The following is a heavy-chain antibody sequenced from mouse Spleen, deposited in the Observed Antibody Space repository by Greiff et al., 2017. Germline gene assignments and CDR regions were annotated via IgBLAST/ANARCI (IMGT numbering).Heavy chain of an antibody. V-gene: IGHV1-20*01. Sequence: EVQLQQSGTVLARPGASVKISCKASGYSFTGYFMNWVMQSHGKSLEWIGRINPYNGDTLYNQKFKGKATLTVDKSSSTAHMELRSLTSEDSAVYYCAREGYYYDGSYVAYWGQGTLVTVSA. CDR3: AREGYYYDGSYVAY. D-gene: IGHD1-1*01. CDR1: GYSFTGYF. CDR2: INPYNGDT. J-gene: IGHJ3*01.